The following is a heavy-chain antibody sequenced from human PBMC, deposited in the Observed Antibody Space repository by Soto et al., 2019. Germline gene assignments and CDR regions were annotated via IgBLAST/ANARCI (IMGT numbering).Heavy chain of an antibody. CDR1: GFTVSSNY. J-gene: IGHJ4*02. D-gene: IGHD6-19*01. CDR3: ARDPDPWYSSGH. CDR2: IYSGGST. Sequence: GGSLRLSCAASGFTVSSNYMSWVRQAPGKGLEWVSVIYSGGSTYYADSVKGRFTISRNNSKNTLYLQMNSLRAEDTAVYYCARDPDPWYSSGHWGQGTLVTVSS. V-gene: IGHV3-66*01.